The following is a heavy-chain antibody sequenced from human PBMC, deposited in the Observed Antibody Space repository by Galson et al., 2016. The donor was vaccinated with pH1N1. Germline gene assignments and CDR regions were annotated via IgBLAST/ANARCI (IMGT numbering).Heavy chain of an antibody. CDR1: GFSLSGSGMS. CDR2: IAWDDDK. D-gene: IGHD6-19*01. CDR3: ARTKRRGGWAFDI. Sequence: PALVKPTQTLTLTCTFSGFSLSGSGMSVSWIRQPPGKALEWLARIAWDDDKFYSTSLQTRLTISKDTSTNQVVLTMTNMDPVDTATYYCARTKRRGGWAFDIWGQGTIITVSS. V-gene: IGHV2-70*17. J-gene: IGHJ3*02.